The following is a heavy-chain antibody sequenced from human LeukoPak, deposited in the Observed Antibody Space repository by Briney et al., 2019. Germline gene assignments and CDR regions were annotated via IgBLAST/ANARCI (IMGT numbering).Heavy chain of an antibody. CDR1: GFTFSSYG. J-gene: IGHJ5*02. CDR3: ARGGYSNWFDP. CDR2: ISDSGSST. Sequence: PGGSLRLSCAASGFTFSSYGMSWVRQAPGKGLEWVSAISDSGSSTYYADSVRGRFTISRDNSKNTQYLQMNSLRADDTAVYYCARGGYSNWFDPWGQGTLVTVSS. D-gene: IGHD1-1*01. V-gene: IGHV3-23*01.